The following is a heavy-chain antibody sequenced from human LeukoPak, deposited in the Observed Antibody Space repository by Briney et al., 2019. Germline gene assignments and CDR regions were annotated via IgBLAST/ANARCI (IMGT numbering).Heavy chain of an antibody. Sequence: TGGSLRLSCAASGFTFSDYYMSWIRQAPGKGLEWVSYISSSGSTIYYADSVKGRFTISRDNAKNSLYLQMNSLRAEDTAVYYCAGVMGGPLLLDYYYYMDVWGKGTTVTVSS. CDR3: AGVMGGPLLLDYYYYMDV. V-gene: IGHV3-11*04. J-gene: IGHJ6*03. CDR2: ISSSGSTI. CDR1: GFTFSDYY. D-gene: IGHD3-16*01.